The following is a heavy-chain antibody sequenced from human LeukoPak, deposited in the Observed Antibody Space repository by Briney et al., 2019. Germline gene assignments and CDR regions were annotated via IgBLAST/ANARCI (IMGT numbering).Heavy chain of an antibody. J-gene: IGHJ6*03. Sequence: PSETLSLTCTVSGGSISSYYWSWIRQPAGKGLEWIGRIYTSGSTNYNPSLKSRVTISVDTSKNQFSLKLSSVTAADTAVYYCARVSWAGGRDYYYYYMDVWGKGTTVTVSS. V-gene: IGHV4-4*07. CDR3: ARVSWAGGRDYYYYYMDV. CDR1: GGSISSYY. D-gene: IGHD3-10*01. CDR2: IYTSGST.